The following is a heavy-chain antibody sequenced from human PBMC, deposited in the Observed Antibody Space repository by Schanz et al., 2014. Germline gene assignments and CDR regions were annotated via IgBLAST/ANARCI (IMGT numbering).Heavy chain of an antibody. CDR2: INAANGKA. CDR1: GYTFSSHG. D-gene: IGHD2-21*01. V-gene: IGHV1-3*01. CDR3: ARDHAYGDGGKCYSGDCDI. Sequence: QVQVVQSGAELKKPGASVTVSCKASGYTFSSHGIHWLRQAPGQSLEWMGWINAANGKAKYSANFQARVTNTRDKYATTAYMELTNLRSEDTAVYYCARDHAYGDGGKCYSGDCDIWGQGTLXAISS. J-gene: IGHJ3*02.